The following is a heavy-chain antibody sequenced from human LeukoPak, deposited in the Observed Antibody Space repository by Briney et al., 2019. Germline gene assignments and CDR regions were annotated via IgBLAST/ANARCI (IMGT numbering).Heavy chain of an antibody. V-gene: IGHV3-21*01. CDR1: GFTFSIYS. D-gene: IGHD6-19*01. CDR2: ISSSSSYI. CDR3: ARFSGWYL. Sequence: GGPLTLLCGASGFTFSIYSMKWVRQAPGRGLEWVSSISSSSSYIYYADSVKGRFTIYRDNAKNSLYLQMNSLRAEDTAVYYCARFSGWYLWGQGTLVTVSS. J-gene: IGHJ5*02.